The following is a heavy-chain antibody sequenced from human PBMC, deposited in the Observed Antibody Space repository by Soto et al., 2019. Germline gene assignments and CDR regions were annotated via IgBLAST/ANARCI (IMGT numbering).Heavy chain of an antibody. Sequence: QVQLQESGPGLVRPSETLSLTCTVSGGSVTTGSYNWSWIRRPPGKGLEWIGNIFFTGITHYNPSLTNRVTMSVDTPKNQFSLTVTSVTAADKAVYYCARDGHGMDVWGQGTTVTVSS. CDR2: IFFTGIT. V-gene: IGHV4-61*01. CDR1: GGSVTTGSYN. J-gene: IGHJ6*02. CDR3: ARDGHGMDV.